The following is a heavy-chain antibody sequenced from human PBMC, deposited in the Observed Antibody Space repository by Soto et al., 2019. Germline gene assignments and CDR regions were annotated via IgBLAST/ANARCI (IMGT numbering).Heavy chain of an antibody. J-gene: IGHJ6*02. D-gene: IGHD3-3*01. Sequence: GAPLRLSCIASGFTFSSYAMSWVRQAPGKGLEWVAAISGSGGSTYYADSVKGRFTISRDNSKNTLYLQMNSLRAEDTAVYYCAKDVLRFLEWLAFYGMDVWGQGTTVTVSS. V-gene: IGHV3-23*01. CDR2: ISGSGGST. CDR3: AKDVLRFLEWLAFYGMDV. CDR1: GFTFSSYA.